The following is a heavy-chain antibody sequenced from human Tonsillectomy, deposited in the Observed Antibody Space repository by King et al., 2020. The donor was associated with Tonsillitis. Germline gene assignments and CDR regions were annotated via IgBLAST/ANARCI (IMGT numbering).Heavy chain of an antibody. CDR2: ISIGSDFT. J-gene: IGHJ5*02. CDR3: ARSLPRLRTYGPDP. D-gene: IGHD3-10*01. Sequence: DVQLVESGGGLVRPGGSLRLSCAASGFTFSRFDMTWVRQAPGKGLEWVSSISIGSDFTYYAASVRGRFTISRDDAKDPLYLQLNSLGAADTAVYYCARSLPRLRTYGPDPWGQGTLATVPP. CDR1: GFTFSRFD. V-gene: IGHV3-21*03.